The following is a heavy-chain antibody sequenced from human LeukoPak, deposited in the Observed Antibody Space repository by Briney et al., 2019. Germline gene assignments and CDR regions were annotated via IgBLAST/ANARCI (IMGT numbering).Heavy chain of an antibody. CDR2: INPGGGST. Sequence: ASVKVSCKASGYTFTNYYLYWVRQAPGQGLEWLGIINPGGGSTTYAQKLQGRLTMTRDTCTTTLFMELSSLRPEDTAVYYCARAKPGYLDYWGQGTLVTVSS. CDR1: GYTFTNYY. V-gene: IGHV1-46*04. J-gene: IGHJ4*02. CDR3: ARAKPGYLDY.